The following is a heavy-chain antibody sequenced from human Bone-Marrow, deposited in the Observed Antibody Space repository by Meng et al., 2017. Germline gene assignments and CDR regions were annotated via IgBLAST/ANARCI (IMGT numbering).Heavy chain of an antibody. CDR1: GFTFSDYY. CDR3: ARTGEFQLGFDL. J-gene: IGHJ2*01. CDR2: ISSSGSTI. V-gene: IGHV3-11*04. Sequence: QGPRVESGGGLVRPGGSLRLSCAAAGFTFSDYYISWIRHAPGKGLEWVSYISSSGSTIYYADSVKGRFTISRDNAKNSLYLQMNSLRAEDTAVYYCARTGEFQLGFDLWGRGTLVTVSS. D-gene: IGHD3-10*01.